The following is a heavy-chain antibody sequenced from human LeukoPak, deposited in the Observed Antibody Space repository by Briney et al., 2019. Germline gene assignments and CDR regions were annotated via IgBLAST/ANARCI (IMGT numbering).Heavy chain of an antibody. J-gene: IGHJ4*02. CDR3: ARHPEQLWFGFDY. D-gene: IGHD3-10*01. CDR1: GGSISSSSYY. CDR2: IYYSGST. Sequence: SETLSLTCTVSGGSISSSSYYWGWIRQPPGKGLEWIGYIYYSGSTNYNPSLKSRVTISVDTSKNQFSLKLSSVTAADTAVYYCARHPEQLWFGFDYWGQGTLVTVSS. V-gene: IGHV4-61*05.